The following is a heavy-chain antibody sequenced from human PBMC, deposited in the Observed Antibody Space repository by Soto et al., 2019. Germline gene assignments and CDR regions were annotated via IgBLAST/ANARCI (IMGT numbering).Heavy chain of an antibody. CDR2: INPSGGST. CDR1: GYTFTSYY. D-gene: IGHD2-2*01. V-gene: IGHV1-46*03. J-gene: IGHJ6*03. CDR3: ARRGSQLLSYYYYYMDV. Sequence: ASVKVSCKASGYTFTSYYMHWVRQAPGQGLEWMGIINPSGGSTSYAQKFQGRVTMTRDTSTSTVYMELSSLRSEDTAVYYCARRGSQLLSYYYYYMDVWGEGTTVTVSS.